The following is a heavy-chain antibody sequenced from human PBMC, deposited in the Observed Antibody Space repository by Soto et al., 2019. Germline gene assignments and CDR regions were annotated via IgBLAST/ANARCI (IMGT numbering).Heavy chain of an antibody. D-gene: IGHD6-6*01. Sequence: QVQLQESGPGLLKPSQTLSLTCTVSRASISGDFYYWSWIRQHPGKGLEWIGNIHYTGRTYYSPSLKSRAAISVDTSNNQCSLKLSSVTAADTAVYYCAREASSSSEDWFDPGGQGILVTVSS. CDR2: IHYTGRT. J-gene: IGHJ5*02. CDR1: RASISGDFYY. V-gene: IGHV4-31*03. CDR3: AREASSSSEDWFDP.